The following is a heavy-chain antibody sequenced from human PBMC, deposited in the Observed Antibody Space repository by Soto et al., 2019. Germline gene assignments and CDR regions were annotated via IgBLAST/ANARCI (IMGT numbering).Heavy chain of an antibody. CDR2: IYHSGST. D-gene: IGHD5-12*01. CDR1: GYSISSGYY. V-gene: IGHV4-38-2*02. J-gene: IGHJ5*02. CDR3: ARDQGYTNWFDP. Sequence: PSETLSLTCAVSGYSISSGYYWGWIRQPPGKGLEWMGSIYHSGSTYYNPSLKSRVTISVDMSKNQFSLKLSSVTAADTAVYYCARDQGYTNWFDPWGQGTLVTVSS.